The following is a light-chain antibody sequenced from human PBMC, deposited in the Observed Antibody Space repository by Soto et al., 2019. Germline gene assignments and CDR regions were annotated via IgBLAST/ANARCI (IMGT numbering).Light chain of an antibody. J-gene: IGLJ2*01. CDR2: GNS. CDR3: ASWDDNLNGPV. CDR1: SSNIGAGYD. Sequence: QSVLTQPPSVSGAPGQRVTISCAGSSSNIGAGYDVHWYQQFPGTAPKLLIFGNSNRPSGVPDRFSGSKSGTSASLAISGLQSEDEADYYCASWDDNLNGPVFGRGTKLTVL. V-gene: IGLV1-40*01.